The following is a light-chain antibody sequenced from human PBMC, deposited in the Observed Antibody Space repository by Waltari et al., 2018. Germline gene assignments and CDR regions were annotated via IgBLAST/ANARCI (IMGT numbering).Light chain of an antibody. CDR3: SSYTSSSTLWV. CDR2: DVS. Sequence: QSALTQPASVSGSPGPSITISCTGTSSDVGGYNYVSWYQQHPGKAPNLMMYDVSNRPSGVSNRFSGSKSGNTASLTISGLQAEDEADYYCSSYTSSSTLWVFGGGTKLTVL. V-gene: IGLV2-14*03. J-gene: IGLJ3*02. CDR1: SSDVGGYNY.